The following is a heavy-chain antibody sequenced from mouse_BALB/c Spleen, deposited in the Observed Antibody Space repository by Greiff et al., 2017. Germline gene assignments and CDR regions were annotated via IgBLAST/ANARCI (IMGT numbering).Heavy chain of an antibody. CDR2: INPDSSTI. Sequence: EVKLVESGGGLVQPGGSLKLSCAASGFDFSRYWMSWVRQAPGKGLEWIGEINPDSSTINYTPSLKDKFIISRDNAKNTLYLQMSKVRAEDTALYYGARPFYYYGSSYVRAYWGQGTTLTVSS. CDR3: ARPFYYYGSSYVRAY. V-gene: IGHV4-1*02. J-gene: IGHJ2*01. D-gene: IGHD1-1*01. CDR1: GFDFSRYW.